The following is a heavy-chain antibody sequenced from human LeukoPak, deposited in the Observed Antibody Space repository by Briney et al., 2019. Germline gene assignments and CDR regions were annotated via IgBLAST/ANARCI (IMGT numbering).Heavy chain of an antibody. Sequence: SEALSLTCTVSGGSISSSSYYWGWIRQPPGKGLEWIGSIYYSGSTYYNPSLKSRVTISVDTSKNQFSLKLSYVTAADTAVYYCARVLTGTTGNFDYWGQGTLVTVSS. CDR1: GGSISSSSYY. V-gene: IGHV4-39*01. CDR2: IYYSGST. D-gene: IGHD1-7*01. J-gene: IGHJ4*02. CDR3: ARVLTGTTGNFDY.